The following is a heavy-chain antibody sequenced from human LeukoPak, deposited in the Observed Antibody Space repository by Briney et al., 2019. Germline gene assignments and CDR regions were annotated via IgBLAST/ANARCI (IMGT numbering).Heavy chain of an antibody. Sequence: SETLSLTCAVYGGSFSGYYWSWIRQPPGKGLEWIGEINHSGSTNYDPSLKSRVTISVDTSKNQISLKLSSVTAADTAVYYCARARVQSLSGWYNYYGMDVWGQGTTVTVSS. V-gene: IGHV4-34*01. J-gene: IGHJ6*02. D-gene: IGHD6-19*01. CDR3: ARARVQSLSGWYNYYGMDV. CDR1: GGSFSGYY. CDR2: INHSGST.